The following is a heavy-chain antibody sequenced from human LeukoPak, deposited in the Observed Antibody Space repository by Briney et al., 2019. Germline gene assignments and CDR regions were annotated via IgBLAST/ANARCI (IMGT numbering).Heavy chain of an antibody. V-gene: IGHV4-34*01. CDR3: ASIAAAGTTLFDY. Sequence: SETLSLTCAVYGGSFSGYYWSWIRQPPGKGLEWIGEINHSGSTNYNPSLKSRVTISVDTSKNQFSLKLSSVTAADTAVYYCASIAAAGTTLFDYWGQGALVTVSS. D-gene: IGHD6-13*01. J-gene: IGHJ4*02. CDR2: INHSGST. CDR1: GGSFSGYY.